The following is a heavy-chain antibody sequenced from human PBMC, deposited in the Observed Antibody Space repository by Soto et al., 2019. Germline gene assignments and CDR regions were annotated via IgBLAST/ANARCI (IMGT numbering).Heavy chain of an antibody. CDR3: AKVSSRERGSSYGASDY. V-gene: IGHV3-23*01. Sequence: GGSLRLSCAASGFTFNDYAMTWVRQAPGKGLEWVSAIYDVGRSTYYADSVKGRFTISRDNSKNALYLQLDSLRAEDTAIYYCAKVSSRERGSSYGASDYWGQGIMVTVSS. CDR1: GFTFNDYA. D-gene: IGHD5-18*01. CDR2: IYDVGRST. J-gene: IGHJ4*02.